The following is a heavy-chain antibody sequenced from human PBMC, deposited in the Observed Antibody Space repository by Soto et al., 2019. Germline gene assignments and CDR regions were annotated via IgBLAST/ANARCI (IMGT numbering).Heavy chain of an antibody. CDR1: GFSVSSHY. CDR2: IYSGGDT. D-gene: IGHD2-15*01. V-gene: IGHV3-53*01. CDR3: ARDCSGGSCYPALGA. J-gene: IGHJ5*02. Sequence: EVQLVESGGGLIQPGGSLRLTCAASGFSVSSHYMSRVRQAPGKGLEWVSFIYSGGDTYYADSVKGRFTISRDNYKNTLYLQMNSLRVDDTAFYYCARDCSGGSCYPALGAWGQGTLVTVSS.